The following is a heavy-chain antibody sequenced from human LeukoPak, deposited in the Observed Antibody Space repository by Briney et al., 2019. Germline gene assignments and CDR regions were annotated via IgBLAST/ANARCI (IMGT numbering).Heavy chain of an antibody. CDR1: GYTFTSYG. J-gene: IGHJ4*02. CDR2: ISAYNGNT. D-gene: IGHD3-22*01. V-gene: IGHV1-18*01. CDR3: ARDTYYYDSSGYYYPDY. Sequence: ASVKVSCKASGYTFTSYGISWVRQAPGQGLEWMGWISAYNGNTNYAQKLQGRVTMTTDTSTSTAYMELRSLRSDDTAVYYCARDTYYYDSSGYYYPDYWGQGTLVTVSS.